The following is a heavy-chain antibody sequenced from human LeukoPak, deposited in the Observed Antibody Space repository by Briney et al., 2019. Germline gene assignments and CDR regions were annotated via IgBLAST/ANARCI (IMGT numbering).Heavy chain of an antibody. CDR2: INHSGST. V-gene: IGHV4-34*01. J-gene: IGHJ3*02. CDR3: ARPIVVVPLRAFDI. CDR1: GGSLSGYY. D-gene: IGHD2-21*01. Sequence: SEALSLTCAVYGGSLSGYYWSWIRQPPGKGLEWTGEINHSGSTNYNPSLKSRVTISVDTSKNQFSLKLSSVTAADTAVYYCARPIVVVPLRAFDIWGQGTMVTVSS.